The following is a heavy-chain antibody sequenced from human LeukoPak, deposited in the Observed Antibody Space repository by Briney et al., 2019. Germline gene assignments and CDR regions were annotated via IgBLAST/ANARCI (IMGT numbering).Heavy chain of an antibody. CDR3: ARSGRRYYFDY. CDR1: GGSIRSGGYA. Sequence: SQTLSLTFSVYGGSIRSGGYAWGWIRQPPGKGLEWSGYIYHSGSTYYNPSLKSRVTISADRSKNQFSLKLSSVAAADTAVYYCARSGRRYYFDYWGQGTLVTVSS. V-gene: IGHV4-30-2*01. J-gene: IGHJ4*02. D-gene: IGHD4-17*01. CDR2: IYHSGST.